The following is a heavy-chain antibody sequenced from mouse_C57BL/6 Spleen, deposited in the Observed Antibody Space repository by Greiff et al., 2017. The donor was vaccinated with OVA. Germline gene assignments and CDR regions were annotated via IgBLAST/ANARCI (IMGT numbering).Heavy chain of an antibody. J-gene: IGHJ2*01. Sequence: EVMLVESEGGLVQPGSSMKLSCTASGFTFSDYYMAWVRQVPEKGLEWVAIINYDGSSTYYLDSLKSRFIISRDNAKNILYLQMSSLKSEDTATYYCARDYGKGYYVDYWGQGTTLTVSS. V-gene: IGHV5-16*01. CDR1: GFTFSDYY. CDR3: ARDYGKGYYVDY. CDR2: INYDGSST. D-gene: IGHD1-1*01.